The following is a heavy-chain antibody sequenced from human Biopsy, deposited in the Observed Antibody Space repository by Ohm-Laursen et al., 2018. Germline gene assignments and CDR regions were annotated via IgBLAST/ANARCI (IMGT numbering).Heavy chain of an antibody. Sequence: GTLSLTCTVSGGSISSYYWSWIRQPPGKGLEWIGYIYYTGSTNYNPSLKSRVTISVDTSMNHLSLRLTSVIAADTAVYYCAGHAPSYSGSYWRYFDLWGRGTLVTVSS. V-gene: IGHV4-59*08. CDR1: GGSISSYY. J-gene: IGHJ2*01. D-gene: IGHD1-26*01. CDR3: AGHAPSYSGSYWRYFDL. CDR2: IYYTGST.